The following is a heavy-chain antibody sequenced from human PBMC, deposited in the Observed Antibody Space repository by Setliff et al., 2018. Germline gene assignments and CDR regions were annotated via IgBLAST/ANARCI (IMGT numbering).Heavy chain of an antibody. CDR2: VDHSGST. J-gene: IGHJ4*02. CDR3: ARLPRLYYTGGDY. Sequence: LSLTCTVSGDSISRSTYYWGWIRQSPGKGLDWIGTVDHSGSTYYNPSLKSRVTISVDTSKNQFSLKLSSVTAADTAVYYCARLPRLYYTGGDYWGQGTLVTVSS. CDR1: GDSISRSTYY. V-gene: IGHV4-39*01. D-gene: IGHD3-10*01.